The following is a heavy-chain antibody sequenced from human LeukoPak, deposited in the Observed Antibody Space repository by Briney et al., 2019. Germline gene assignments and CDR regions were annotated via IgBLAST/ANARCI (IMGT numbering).Heavy chain of an antibody. CDR3: ARAEGDSSSWYRY. D-gene: IGHD6-13*01. V-gene: IGHV3-7*01. CDR2: IRQDGSQK. J-gene: IGHJ4*02. CDR1: GFTFSSYW. Sequence: PPGGSLRLSCAASGFTFSSYWMSWARQAPGKGLEWVATIRQDGSQKYYVDSVKGRFTISRDNAKNSLYLQMNSLRAEDTAVYYCARAEGDSSSWYRYWGQGTLVTVSS.